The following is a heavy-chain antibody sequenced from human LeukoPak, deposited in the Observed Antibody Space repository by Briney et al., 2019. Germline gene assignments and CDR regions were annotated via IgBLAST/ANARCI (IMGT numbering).Heavy chain of an antibody. Sequence: PGESLRLACAASGFTFSNYWMHWVRQAPGKGPVWVSRINTDGNITTYADSVKGRFTISRDSAKNALYLQMNSLRAEDTAVYYCTRELSGSSSRHFDYWGQGTLVTVSS. V-gene: IGHV3-74*01. CDR3: TRELSGSSSRHFDY. J-gene: IGHJ4*02. CDR2: INTDGNIT. CDR1: GFTFSNYW. D-gene: IGHD6-13*01.